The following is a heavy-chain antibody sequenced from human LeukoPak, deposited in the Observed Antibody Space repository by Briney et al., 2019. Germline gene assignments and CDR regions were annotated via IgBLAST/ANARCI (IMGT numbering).Heavy chain of an antibody. CDR1: GGSISSYY. D-gene: IGHD6-13*01. CDR2: IYYSGST. V-gene: IGHV4-59*01. Sequence: SETLSLTCTVSGGSISSYYWSWLRQPPGKGLEWIGYIYYSGSTNYNPSLKSRVTISVDTSKNQFSLKLSSVTAADTAVYYCARGRRIAAAGPRWFDPWGQGTLVTVSS. J-gene: IGHJ5*02. CDR3: ARGRRIAAAGPRWFDP.